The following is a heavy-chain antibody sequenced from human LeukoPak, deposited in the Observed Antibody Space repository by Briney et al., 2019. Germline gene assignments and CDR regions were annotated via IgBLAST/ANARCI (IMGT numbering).Heavy chain of an antibody. Sequence: PGGSLRLSCAASGFTFSSYAMHWVRQAPGKGLEWVAVISYDGSNKYYADSMKGRFTISRDNAKNSLYLQMNSLRAEDTAVYYCAREVLAGYFDYWGQGTLVTVSS. V-gene: IGHV3-30*04. CDR1: GFTFSSYA. J-gene: IGHJ4*02. CDR2: ISYDGSNK. CDR3: AREVLAGYFDY.